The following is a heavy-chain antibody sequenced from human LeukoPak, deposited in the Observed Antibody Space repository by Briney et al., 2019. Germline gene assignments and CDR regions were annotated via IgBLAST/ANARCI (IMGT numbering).Heavy chain of an antibody. D-gene: IGHD3-3*01. CDR2: ISAYNGNT. J-gene: IGHJ6*02. Sequence: ASVKVSCKASGYTFTSYGISWVRQAPGQGLEWMGWISAYNGNTNYAQKLQGRVTMTTDTSTSTAYMELRSLRSDDTAVYYCATLGDVLRLFPLISLDGMDVWGQGTTVTVSS. V-gene: IGHV1-18*01. CDR1: GYTFTSYG. CDR3: ATLGDVLRLFPLISLDGMDV.